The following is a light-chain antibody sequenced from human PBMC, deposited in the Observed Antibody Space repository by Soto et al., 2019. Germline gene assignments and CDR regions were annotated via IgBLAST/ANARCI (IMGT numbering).Light chain of an antibody. J-gene: IGLJ1*01. Sequence: QSALTQPASVSGSPGQSITISCTGTSCDVGGYNYVSWYQQHPGKAPKLMIYEVSNRPSGVSNRFSGSKSGNTASLTISGLQAEDEADYYCSSYTSSSTLFYVFGTGTKVTVL. CDR2: EVS. CDR3: SSYTSSSTLFYV. V-gene: IGLV2-14*01. CDR1: SCDVGGYNY.